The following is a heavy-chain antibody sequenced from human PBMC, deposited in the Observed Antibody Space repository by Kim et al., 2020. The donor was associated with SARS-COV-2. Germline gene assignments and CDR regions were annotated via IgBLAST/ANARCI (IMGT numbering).Heavy chain of an antibody. CDR2: ISGSGGTT. CDR1: GFTFSGYA. Sequence: GGSLRLSCVASGFTFSGYAMSWVRQAPGKGLEWVSTISGSGGTTYYADSVKGRFTISRDNAKSTLYLRMNSLRAEDTAEYYCGKVQVYSGYDAFDNWGEGTLVTVSS. J-gene: IGHJ4*02. V-gene: IGHV3-23*01. D-gene: IGHD5-12*01. CDR3: GKVQVYSGYDAFDN.